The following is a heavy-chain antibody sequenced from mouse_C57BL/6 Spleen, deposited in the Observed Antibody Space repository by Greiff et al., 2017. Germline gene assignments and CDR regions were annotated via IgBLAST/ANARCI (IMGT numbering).Heavy chain of an antibody. CDR3: TFYHAY. D-gene: IGHD2-1*01. CDR1: GFTFSNYW. CDR2: IRLKSDNYAT. J-gene: IGHJ3*01. Sequence: DVQLQESGGGLVQPGGSMKLSCVASGFTFSNYWMNWVRQSPGKGLEWVAQIRLKSDNYATHYAESVKGRFTISRDDSKSSVYLQMNNLRAEDTGIYYCTFYHAYWGQGTLVTVSA. V-gene: IGHV6-3*01.